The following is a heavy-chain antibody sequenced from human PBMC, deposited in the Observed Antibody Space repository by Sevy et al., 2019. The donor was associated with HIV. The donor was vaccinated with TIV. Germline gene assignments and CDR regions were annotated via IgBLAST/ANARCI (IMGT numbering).Heavy chain of an antibody. CDR3: ARTGGDSYYYYYYMDV. J-gene: IGHJ6*03. D-gene: IGHD2-21*02. V-gene: IGHV4-59*01. Sequence: SETLSLTCTVSGGSISSYYWSWIRQPPGKGLEWIGYIYYSGSTNYNPSLKSRVTISVDTSKNQFSLKLSSVTAADTAVYYCARTGGDSYYYYYYMDVWGKGTTVTVSS. CDR2: IYYSGST. CDR1: GGSISSYY.